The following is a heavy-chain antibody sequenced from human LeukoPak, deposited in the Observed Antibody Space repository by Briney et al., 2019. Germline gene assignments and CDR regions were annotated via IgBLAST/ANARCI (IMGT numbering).Heavy chain of an antibody. V-gene: IGHV1-69*13. Sequence: GASVKVSCKASGYTFTSYGISWVRQAPGQGLEWMGGIIPIFGTANYAQKFQGRVTITADESTSTAYMELSSLRSEDTAVYYCARYLSSYDILTGRENPNWFDPWGQGTLVTVSS. D-gene: IGHD3-9*01. CDR2: IIPIFGTA. CDR1: GYTFTSYG. CDR3: ARYLSSYDILTGRENPNWFDP. J-gene: IGHJ5*02.